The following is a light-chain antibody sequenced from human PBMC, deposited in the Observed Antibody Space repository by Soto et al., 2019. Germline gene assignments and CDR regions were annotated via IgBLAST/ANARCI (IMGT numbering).Light chain of an antibody. CDR3: SSYTSSSSLYV. Sequence: QSVLTQPASVSGSPGQSMTISCTGTSSDVGGYNYVSWYQQHPGTAPKLMIYEVSNRPSGLSNRFSGSKSGNTASLTISGLQAEDEADYYCSSYTSSSSLYVFGTGTKVTVL. V-gene: IGLV2-14*01. J-gene: IGLJ1*01. CDR2: EVS. CDR1: SSDVGGYNY.